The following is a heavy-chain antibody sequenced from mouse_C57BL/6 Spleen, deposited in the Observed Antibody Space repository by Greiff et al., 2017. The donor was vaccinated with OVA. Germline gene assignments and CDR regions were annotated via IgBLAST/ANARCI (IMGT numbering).Heavy chain of an antibody. V-gene: IGHV5-6*01. D-gene: IGHD1-1*01. Sequence: EVMLVESGGDLVKPGGSLKLSCAASGFTFSSYGMSWVRQTPDKRLEWVATISSGGSYTYYPDSVKGRFTISRDNAKNTLYLQMSSLKSEDTAMYYCARHIDYCSRSWFACWGQGTLVSVSA. CDR2: ISSGGSYT. CDR1: GFTFSSYG. J-gene: IGHJ3*01. CDR3: ARHIDYCSRSWFAC.